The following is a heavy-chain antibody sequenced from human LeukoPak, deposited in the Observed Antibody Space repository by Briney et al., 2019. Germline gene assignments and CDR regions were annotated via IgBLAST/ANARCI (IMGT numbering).Heavy chain of an antibody. CDR3: AGDGWVQTRFDY. CDR2: ISYDGSNK. V-gene: IGHV3-30*04. CDR1: GFTFSSYA. Sequence: GGSLRLSCAASGFTFSSYAMHWVRQAPGKGLEWVAVISYDGSNKYYADSVKGRFTISRDNSKNALYLQMNSLRAEDTAVYYCAGDGWVQTRFDYWGQGTLVTVSS. D-gene: IGHD5-24*01. J-gene: IGHJ4*02.